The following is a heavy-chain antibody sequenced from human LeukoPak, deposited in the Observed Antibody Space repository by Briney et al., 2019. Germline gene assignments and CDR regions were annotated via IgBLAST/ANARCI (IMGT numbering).Heavy chain of an antibody. CDR3: AKVGGYYDYVWGSYRYRLGNHFDY. CDR2: ISGSGGSK. D-gene: IGHD3-16*02. V-gene: IGHV3-23*01. CDR1: GFTFSSYA. Sequence: GGSLRLSCAASGFTFSSYAMSWFRQAPGKGLEWVSPISGSGGSKYYADSVKGRFTISRDNSKNTLYLQMNSLRAEDTAVYYCAKVGGYYDYVWGSYRYRLGNHFDYWGRGTLVTVSS. J-gene: IGHJ4*02.